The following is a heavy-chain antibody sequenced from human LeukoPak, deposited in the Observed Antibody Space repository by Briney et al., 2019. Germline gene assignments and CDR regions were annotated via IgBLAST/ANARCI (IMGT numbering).Heavy chain of an antibody. Sequence: PGGSLRLSCAASGFIFSNYSMTWVRQAPGKGLEWVSIISGSGARAYYADSVKGRFTISRDNSKNTLYLQMNSLRAEDTAVYYCAKVGSAATIYYFDYWGQGTLVTVSS. CDR3: AKVGSAATIYYFDY. D-gene: IGHD5-24*01. J-gene: IGHJ4*02. CDR2: ISGSGARA. CDR1: GFIFSNYS. V-gene: IGHV3-23*01.